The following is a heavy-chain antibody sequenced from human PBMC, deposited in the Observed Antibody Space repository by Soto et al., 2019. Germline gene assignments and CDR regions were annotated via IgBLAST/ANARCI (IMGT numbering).Heavy chain of an antibody. CDR1: GFTFSSYS. CDR2: ISSSSSTI. D-gene: IGHD3-10*01. V-gene: IGHV3-48*02. J-gene: IGHJ6*02. Sequence: GGSLRLSCAASGFTFSSYSMNWVRQAPGKGLEWVSYISSSSSTIYYADSVKGRFTISRDNAKNSLYLQMNSLRDEDTAVYYSARGNVLLWFGEFFGMDVWGQGTTVTVSS. CDR3: ARGNVLLWFGEFFGMDV.